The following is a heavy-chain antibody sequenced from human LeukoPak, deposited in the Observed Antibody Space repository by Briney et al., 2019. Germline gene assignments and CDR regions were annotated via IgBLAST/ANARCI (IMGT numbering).Heavy chain of an antibody. Sequence: ASVTVSCKASGYTFTSYGISWVRQAPGQGLEWMGWISAYNGNTNYAQKLQGRVTMTTDTSTSTAYMELRSLRSDDTAVYYCARDSLRYCSSTSCSSGGYWGQGTLVTVSS. CDR2: ISAYNGNT. J-gene: IGHJ4*02. V-gene: IGHV1-18*01. CDR1: GYTFTSYG. CDR3: ARDSLRYCSSTSCSSGGY. D-gene: IGHD2-2*01.